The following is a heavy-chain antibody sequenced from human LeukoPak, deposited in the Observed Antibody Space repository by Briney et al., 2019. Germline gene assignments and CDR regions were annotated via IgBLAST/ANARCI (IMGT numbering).Heavy chain of an antibody. Sequence: PGGSLRLSCAVSGFTFNNYWMSWVRQAPGKGLEWVANITPDGSDRYYVDSLKGRVTISRDNTKSSLYLQLNSLRAEDTAVYYCVPGGLAVSGIDYWAREPWSPSPQ. CDR1: GFTFNNYW. V-gene: IGHV3-7*01. J-gene: IGHJ4*02. CDR2: ITPDGSDR. CDR3: VPGGLAVSGIDY. D-gene: IGHD6-19*01.